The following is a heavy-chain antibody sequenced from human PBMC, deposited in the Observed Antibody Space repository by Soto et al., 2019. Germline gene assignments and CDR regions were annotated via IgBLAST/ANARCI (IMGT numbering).Heavy chain of an antibody. J-gene: IGHJ6*02. Sequence: EVQLVESGGGLVQPGGSLRLSCVASGFTFSSYWMSWVRQATVRGLEWVGNIKQDGSEKNYVDFMEGRFTISRDNAENSLYLQMNSLRAEDTAVYYCARIASAGRGWDVWGQGTTVVVSS. D-gene: IGHD6-13*01. CDR1: GFTFSSYW. CDR2: IKQDGSEK. V-gene: IGHV3-7*01. CDR3: ARIASAGRGWDV.